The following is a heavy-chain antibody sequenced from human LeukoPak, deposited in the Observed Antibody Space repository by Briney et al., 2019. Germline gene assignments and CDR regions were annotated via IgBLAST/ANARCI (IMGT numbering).Heavy chain of an antibody. V-gene: IGHV4-61*01. CDR2: IYYSGST. CDR1: GGSISTSSYS. D-gene: IGHD2-15*01. CDR3: ARGTAVIVVVVAATPGDYYYMDV. Sequence: PSETLSLTRAVSGGSISTSSYSWSWIRQPPGKGLEWIGYIYYSGSTKYNPSLKSRVTISVDTSKNQFSLRLSSVTAADTAVYYCARGTAVIVVVVAATPGDYYYMDVWGKGTTVTVSS. J-gene: IGHJ6*03.